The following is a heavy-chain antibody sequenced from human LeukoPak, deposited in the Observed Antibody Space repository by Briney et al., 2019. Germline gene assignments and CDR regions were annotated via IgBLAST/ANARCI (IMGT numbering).Heavy chain of an antibody. V-gene: IGHV3-30-3*01. CDR1: GFTFSSYA. D-gene: IGHD6-19*01. CDR2: ISYDGSIK. CDR3: VRGPGYSSGWYVLSVDY. Sequence: GRSLRLSCAASGFTFSSYAMHWVRQAPGKGLEWVAVISYDGSIKYYADSVKGRFTTSRDNSKNMLYLQMNSLSAEDTAVYYCVRGPGYSSGWYVLSVDYWGQGTLVTVSS. J-gene: IGHJ4*02.